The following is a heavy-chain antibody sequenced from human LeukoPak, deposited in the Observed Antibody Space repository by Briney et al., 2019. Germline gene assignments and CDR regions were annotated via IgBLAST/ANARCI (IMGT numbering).Heavy chain of an antibody. Sequence: GSSVKVSCKASGGTFSSYTINWVRQAPGQGLEWMGRIIPIAGITNYAQKFQGRVTITADKSTSTVYMELSSLRSEDTAVYYCARPGPADSNWFDPWGQGTLVTVSS. J-gene: IGHJ5*02. V-gene: IGHV1-69*02. D-gene: IGHD4-11*01. CDR3: ARPGPADSNWFDP. CDR1: GGTFSSYT. CDR2: IIPIAGIT.